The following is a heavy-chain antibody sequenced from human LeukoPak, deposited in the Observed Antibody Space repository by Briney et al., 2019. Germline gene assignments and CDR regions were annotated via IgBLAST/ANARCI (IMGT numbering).Heavy chain of an antibody. V-gene: IGHV3-30*03. J-gene: IGHJ4*02. CDR2: ISYDGSNK. D-gene: IGHD6-19*01. CDR3: ARDTDSTQWLGVFDY. Sequence: GRSLRLSCAASGFTFSSYGMHWVRQAPGKGLEWVAVISYDGSNKYYADSVKGRFTISRDNSKNTLYLQMNSLRAEDTAVYYCARDTDSTQWLGVFDYWGQGTLVTVSS. CDR1: GFTFSSYG.